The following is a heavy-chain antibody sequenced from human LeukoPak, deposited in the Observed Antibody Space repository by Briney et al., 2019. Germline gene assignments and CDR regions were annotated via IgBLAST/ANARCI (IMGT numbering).Heavy chain of an antibody. CDR2: IWYDGSNK. J-gene: IGHJ4*02. V-gene: IGHV3-30*02. CDR3: AKSQDQLLVYYFDY. D-gene: IGHD2-2*01. Sequence: PGGSLRLSCAASGFIFSSSGMHWVRQTPGKGLEWVGIIWYDGSNKYYADSVKGRFTISRDNSKNTLYLQMNSLRAEDTAVYYCAKSQDQLLVYYFDYWGQGTLVTVSS. CDR1: GFIFSSSG.